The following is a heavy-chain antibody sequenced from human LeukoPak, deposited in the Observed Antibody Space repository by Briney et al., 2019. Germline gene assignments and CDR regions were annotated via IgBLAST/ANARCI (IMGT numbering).Heavy chain of an antibody. D-gene: IGHD5-12*01. CDR2: IKQDGSEK. J-gene: IGHJ4*02. Sequence: GGSLRLSCAASGFTFSSYWMSWVRQAPGKGLEWVANIKQDGSEKYYVDSVKGRFTISRDNAKNSLYVQMNSLRDEDTAVYYCARFGYSGWNLEYWGQGTLVTVSS. V-gene: IGHV3-7*01. CDR3: ARFGYSGWNLEY. CDR1: GFTFSSYW.